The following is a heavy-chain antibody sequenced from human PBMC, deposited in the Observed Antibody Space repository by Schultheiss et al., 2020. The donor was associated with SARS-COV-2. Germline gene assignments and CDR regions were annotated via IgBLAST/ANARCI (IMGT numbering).Heavy chain of an antibody. Sequence: SETLSLTCTVSGGSISSYYWSWIRQPPGKGLEWIGEINHSGSTNYNPSLKSRVTISVDTSKNQFSLKLSSVTAADTAVYYCARSQLVGFDYWGQGTLVTVSS. J-gene: IGHJ4*02. V-gene: IGHV4-34*01. CDR2: INHSGST. D-gene: IGHD6-6*01. CDR3: ARSQLVGFDY. CDR1: GGSISSYY.